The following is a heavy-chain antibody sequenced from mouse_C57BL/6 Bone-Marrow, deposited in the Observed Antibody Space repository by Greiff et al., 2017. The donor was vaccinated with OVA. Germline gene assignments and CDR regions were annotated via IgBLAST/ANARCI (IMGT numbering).Heavy chain of an antibody. CDR3: ARPYYGSSYDV. V-gene: IGHV1-26*01. CDR2: INPNNGGT. CDR1: GYTFTDYY. D-gene: IGHD1-1*01. Sequence: EVQLQQSGPELVKPGASVKISCKASGYTFTDYYMNWVKQSHGKSLEWIGDINPNNGGTSYNQKFKGKATLTVDKSSSTAYMELRSLTSEDSAVYYCARPYYGSSYDVWGTGTTVTVSS. J-gene: IGHJ1*03.